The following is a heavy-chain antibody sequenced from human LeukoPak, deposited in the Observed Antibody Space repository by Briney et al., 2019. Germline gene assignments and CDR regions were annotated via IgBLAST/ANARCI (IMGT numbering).Heavy chain of an antibody. CDR3: AKDTGYDYGDFNFDY. D-gene: IGHD4-17*01. CDR2: ISYDGSNK. Sequence: GGSLRLSCAASGFTFSSYGMHWVRQAPGKGLEGVVVISYDGSNKYYADSVKGRFTISRDNSKNTLYLQMNSLRAEDTAVYYCAKDTGYDYGDFNFDYWGQGTLVTVSS. J-gene: IGHJ4*02. CDR1: GFTFSSYG. V-gene: IGHV3-30*18.